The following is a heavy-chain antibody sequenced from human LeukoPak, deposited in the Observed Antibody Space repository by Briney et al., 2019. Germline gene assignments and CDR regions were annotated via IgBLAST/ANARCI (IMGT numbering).Heavy chain of an antibody. Sequence: GESLEISCKGSGYSFTSYWIGWVRQMPGKGLGWMGIIYPGDSDTRYSPSFQGQVTISADKSISTAYLQGSSLKASDTAMYYCARFSGPTLLHNWFDPWGQGTLVTVSS. CDR2: IYPGDSDT. J-gene: IGHJ5*02. CDR1: GYSFTSYW. D-gene: IGHD3-10*01. CDR3: ARFSGPTLLHNWFDP. V-gene: IGHV5-51*01.